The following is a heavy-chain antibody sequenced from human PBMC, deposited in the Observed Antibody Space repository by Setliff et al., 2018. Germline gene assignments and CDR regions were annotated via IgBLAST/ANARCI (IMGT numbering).Heavy chain of an antibody. CDR3: ARGGTDYYVSSGYPDY. CDR2: INSRSSTI. Sequence: GGSLRLSCAASGFTFSSDNMDWVRQAPGKGLEWVSYINSRSSTIFYAVSVKGLFTISRDNAKNSLYLQMNSLRAEDTAVYYCARGGTDYYVSSGYPDYWGQGTLVTVSS. V-gene: IGHV3-48*01. CDR1: GFTFSSDN. J-gene: IGHJ4*02. D-gene: IGHD3-22*01.